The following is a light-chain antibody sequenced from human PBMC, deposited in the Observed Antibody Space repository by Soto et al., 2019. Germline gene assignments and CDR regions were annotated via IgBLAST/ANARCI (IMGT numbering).Light chain of an antibody. Sequence: IMMTQSPATLSVSLGERATLSCRAGQTIYSNVAWYQQRPGQAPRLLIYGASTRATGIPARFSGSGSGTESTLTISSLQSEDFAVYYCQQYNNWPPWTFGQGTKVDI. J-gene: IGKJ1*01. CDR3: QQYNNWPPWT. V-gene: IGKV3-15*01. CDR1: QTIYSN. CDR2: GAS.